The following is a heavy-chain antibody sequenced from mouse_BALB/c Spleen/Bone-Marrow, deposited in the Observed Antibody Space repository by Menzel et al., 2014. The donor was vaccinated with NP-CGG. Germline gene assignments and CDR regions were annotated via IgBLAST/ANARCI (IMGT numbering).Heavy chain of an antibody. CDR1: GFSLTSYG. CDR2: IWAGGST. Sequence: QVQLKHSGPGLVSPSQSLSITCTVSGFSLTSYGVHWVRQPPGKGLEWLGVIWAGGSTNYNSALMSRLSISKDNSKSQVFLEMNSLQTDDTAMYYCARGGGNWYFDVWGAGTTVTVSS. CDR3: ARGGGNWYFDV. V-gene: IGHV2-9*02. J-gene: IGHJ1*01.